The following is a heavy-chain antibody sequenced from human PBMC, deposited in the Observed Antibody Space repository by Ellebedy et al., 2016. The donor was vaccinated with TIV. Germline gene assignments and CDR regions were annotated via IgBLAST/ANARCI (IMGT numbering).Heavy chain of an antibody. Sequence: ASVKVSXXASGYPFTAYDINWVRQVTGQGLEWMGWMNPDSGNTGYAQKFQGRVTMTKNTSARTAYMELNSLGSEDTAVYYCAREKSSDSSGYYYNPFDLWGQGTLVTVSS. J-gene: IGHJ5*02. CDR2: MNPDSGNT. CDR3: AREKSSDSSGYYYNPFDL. CDR1: GYPFTAYD. D-gene: IGHD3-22*01. V-gene: IGHV1-8*01.